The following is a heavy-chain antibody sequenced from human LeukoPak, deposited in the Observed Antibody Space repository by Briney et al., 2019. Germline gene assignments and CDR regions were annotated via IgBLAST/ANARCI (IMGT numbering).Heavy chain of an antibody. J-gene: IGHJ4*02. CDR3: AKESGKFDY. CDR2: ISADGGST. V-gene: IGHV3-43*02. Sequence: PGGSLRLSCVASGLTFHDYAIHWVRHAPGKGLEWLSLISADGGSTFYADSVRGRFSISRDNSKNSLYLQMNSLRTEDTAMYYCAKESGKFDYWGQGTLVAVSS. CDR1: GLTFHDYA.